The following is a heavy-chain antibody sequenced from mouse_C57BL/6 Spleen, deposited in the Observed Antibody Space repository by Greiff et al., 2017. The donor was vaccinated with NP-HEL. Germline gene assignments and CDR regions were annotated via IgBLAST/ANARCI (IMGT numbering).Heavy chain of an antibody. V-gene: IGHV1-81*01. CDR2: IYPRSGNT. CDR3: ARFYDYVYWYFDV. CDR1: GYTFTSYG. J-gene: IGHJ1*03. D-gene: IGHD2-4*01. Sequence: QVQLQQSGAELARPGASVKLSCKASGYTFTSYGISWVKQRTGQGLEWIGEIYPRSGNTYYNEKFKGKATLTADKSSSTAYMELRSLTSEDSAVYFCARFYDYVYWYFDVWGTGTTVTVSS.